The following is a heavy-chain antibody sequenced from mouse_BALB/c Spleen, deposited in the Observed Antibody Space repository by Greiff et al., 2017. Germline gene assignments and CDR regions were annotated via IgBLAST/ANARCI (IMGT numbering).Heavy chain of an antibody. J-gene: IGHJ4*01. D-gene: IGHD2-10*01. CDR3: AGAYYGNLYAMDY. V-gene: IGHV5-9-4*01. CDR2: ISSGGSYT. Sequence: EVKLMESGGGLVKPGGSLKLSCAASGFTFSSYAMSWVRQSPEKRLEWVAEISSGGSYTYYPDTVTGRFTISRDNAKNTLYLEMSSLRSEDTAMYYCAGAYYGNLYAMDYWGQGTSVTVSS. CDR1: GFTFSSYA.